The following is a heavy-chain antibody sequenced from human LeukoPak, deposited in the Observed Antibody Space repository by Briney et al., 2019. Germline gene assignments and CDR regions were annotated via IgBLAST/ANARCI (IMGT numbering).Heavy chain of an antibody. V-gene: IGHV3-7*01. CDR2: IKQDGSEK. D-gene: IGHD5-18*01. CDR3: ARSVHSYGFGY. J-gene: IGHJ4*02. Sequence: GGSLRLSCAASGFTFRFYSMNWVRQAPGKGLEWVANIKQDGSEKYYVDSVKGRFTISRDNAKNSLYLQMNSLRAEDTAVYYCARSVHSYGFGYWGQGTLVTVSS. CDR1: GFTFRFYS.